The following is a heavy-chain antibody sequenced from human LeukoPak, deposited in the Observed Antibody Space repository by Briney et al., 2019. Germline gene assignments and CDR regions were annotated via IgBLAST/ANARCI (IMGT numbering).Heavy chain of an antibody. Sequence: VASVKVSCKASGYTFTSYAMHWVRQAPGQRLEWMGWINAGNGNTKYSQKFQGRVTITRDTSASTAYKELSSLRSEDTAVYYCARSIAVAGTDYWGQGTLVTVSS. CDR2: INAGNGNT. V-gene: IGHV1-3*01. CDR3: ARSIAVAGTDY. CDR1: GYTFTSYA. J-gene: IGHJ4*02. D-gene: IGHD6-19*01.